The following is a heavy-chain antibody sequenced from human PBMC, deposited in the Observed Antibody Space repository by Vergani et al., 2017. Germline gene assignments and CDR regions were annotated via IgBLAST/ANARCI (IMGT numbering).Heavy chain of an antibody. CDR2: ISFDGTQT. CDR3: AKEGGFSDSSGNFYEGYYFDH. CDR1: GLPFSSHG. D-gene: IGHD3-22*01. V-gene: IGHV3-30*18. J-gene: IGHJ4*02. Sequence: QVQLVESGGGVVQPGKSLRLSCSTSGLPFSSHGMHWVRQAPGKGLEWVAVISFDGTQTYYADSVKGRFTISRDNSKNTLSLQMNSLGVEDTAVYYCAKEGGFSDSSGNFYEGYYFDHWGQGTLVAVSS.